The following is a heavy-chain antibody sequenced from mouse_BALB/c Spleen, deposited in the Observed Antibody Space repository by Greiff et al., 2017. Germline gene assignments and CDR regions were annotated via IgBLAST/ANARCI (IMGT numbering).Heavy chain of an antibody. Sequence: EVKVVESGGGLVQPGGSRKLSCAASGFTFSDYGMAWVRQAPGKGPEWVAFISNLAYSIYYADTVTGRFTISRENAKNTLYLEMSSLRSEDTAMYYCARDKKWGYYYAMDYWGQGTSVTVSS. J-gene: IGHJ4*01. V-gene: IGHV5-15*02. CDR1: GFTFSDYG. CDR2: ISNLAYSI. CDR3: ARDKKWGYYYAMDY. D-gene: IGHD1-3*01.